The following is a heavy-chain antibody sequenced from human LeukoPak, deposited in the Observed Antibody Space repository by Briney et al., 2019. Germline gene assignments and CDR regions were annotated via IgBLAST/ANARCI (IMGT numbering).Heavy chain of an antibody. CDR1: GGSISSSSYY. CDR3: ARVEMATAY. J-gene: IGHJ4*02. Sequence: SETQSLTCTVSGGSISSSSYYWGWIRQPPGKGLEWIGSIYYSGSTYYNPSLKSRVTISVDTSKNQFSLKLSSVTAADTAVYYCARVEMATAYWGQGTLVTVSS. V-gene: IGHV4-39*01. CDR2: IYYSGST. D-gene: IGHD5-24*01.